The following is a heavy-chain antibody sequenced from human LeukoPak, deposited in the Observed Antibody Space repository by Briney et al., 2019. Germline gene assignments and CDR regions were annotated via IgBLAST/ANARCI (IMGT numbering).Heavy chain of an antibody. CDR1: GGSISDDY. CDR3: AREAADSSSFRNFDY. CDR2: ISYTGST. J-gene: IGHJ4*02. Sequence: PSETLSLTCTVSGGSISDDYWSWIRQPPGKGLEWIGYISYTGSTTYNPSPRSRLTISVDTSRNRFSLKLNSMTAADTAVYYCAREAADSSSFRNFDYWGQGTLVTVSS. V-gene: IGHV4-59*01. D-gene: IGHD6-6*01.